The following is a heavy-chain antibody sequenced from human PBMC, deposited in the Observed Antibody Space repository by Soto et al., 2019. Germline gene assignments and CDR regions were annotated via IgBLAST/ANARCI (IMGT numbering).Heavy chain of an antibody. CDR3: ARDISGYDLVAFDY. CDR1: GYTFTSYA. Sequence: ASVKVSCKASGYTFTSYAMHWVRQAPGQRLEWMGWINAGNGNTKYSQKFQGRVTITRDTSASTAYMELRSLRSDDTAVYYCARDISGYDLVAFDYWGQGTLVTVSS. CDR2: INAGNGNT. V-gene: IGHV1-3*01. J-gene: IGHJ4*02. D-gene: IGHD5-12*01.